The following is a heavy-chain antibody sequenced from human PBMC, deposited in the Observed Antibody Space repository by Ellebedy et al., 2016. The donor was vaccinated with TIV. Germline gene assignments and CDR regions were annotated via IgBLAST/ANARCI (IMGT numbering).Heavy chain of an antibody. CDR3: ARTDTSKVVDAFDI. J-gene: IGHJ3*02. CDR2: INHSGST. CDR1: GGSITGYY. Sequence: MPSETLSLTCTVSGGSITGYYWSWFRQPPGKALEWIGSINHSGSTNYNPSLKSRVTISADTSKNRISLKLRSETAADTAVYYCARTDTSKVVDAFDIWGQGTLVTVSS. V-gene: IGHV4-59*08. D-gene: IGHD5-18*01.